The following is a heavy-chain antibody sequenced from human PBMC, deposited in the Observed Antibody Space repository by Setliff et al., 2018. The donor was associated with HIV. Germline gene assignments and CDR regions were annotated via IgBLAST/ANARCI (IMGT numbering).Heavy chain of an antibody. J-gene: IGHJ5*02. D-gene: IGHD2-15*01. V-gene: IGHV3-7*01. CDR1: GGSISSGGYY. CDR3: ATLRGDCSGGSCP. Sequence: ETLSLTCTVSGGSISSGGYYWSWIRQAPGKGLEWVANIKQDGSEKYYVDSVKGRFTISRDNAKNTLYLQMNSLRVEDTAMYYCATLRGDCSGGSCPWGQGTLVTVSS. CDR2: IKQDGSEK.